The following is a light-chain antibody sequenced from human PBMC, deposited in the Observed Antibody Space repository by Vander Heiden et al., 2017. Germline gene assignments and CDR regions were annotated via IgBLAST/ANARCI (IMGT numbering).Light chain of an antibody. J-gene: IGKJ5*01. CDR3: QQTYTTPSTT. Sequence: IPMTQSPSSLSASVGDRVTITCRASEIISSYLNWYQQKPGKAPNLLIYAASSLQSGVPSRFSGSGSGTDFTLTITSLQPEDFATYYCQQTYTTPSTTFGQGTRLEIK. V-gene: IGKV1-39*01. CDR2: AAS. CDR1: EIISSY.